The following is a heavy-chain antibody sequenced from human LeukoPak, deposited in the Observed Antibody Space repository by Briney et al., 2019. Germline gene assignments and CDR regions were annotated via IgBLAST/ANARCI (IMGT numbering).Heavy chain of an antibody. V-gene: IGHV4-59*11. CDR2: IYYSGST. CDR3: ARSTIFGVVTPFDY. D-gene: IGHD3-3*01. J-gene: IGHJ4*02. Sequence: SETLSLTRTVSGGSISSHYWSWIRQPPGKGLEWIGFIYYSGSTNYNPSLKSRVTISVDTSKNQFSLKLSSVTAADTAVYYCARSTIFGVVTPFDYWGQGTLVTVSS. CDR1: GGSISSHY.